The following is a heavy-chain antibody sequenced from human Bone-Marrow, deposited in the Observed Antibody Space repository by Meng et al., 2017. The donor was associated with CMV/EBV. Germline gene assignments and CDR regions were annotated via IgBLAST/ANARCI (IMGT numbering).Heavy chain of an antibody. J-gene: IGHJ6*02. D-gene: IGHD5-18*01. CDR2: VDPEDGET. Sequence: ASVKVSCKLSGHTFTDYFMHWVQQAPGKGLVWMGLVDPEDGETVYAKKFQGRVTITADTSTDTAYMELSSLRSDDTAVYYCARRQLYPPGPRDYYYYGMDVWGQGTTVTVSS. CDR3: ARRQLYPPGPRDYYYYGMDV. CDR1: GHTFTDYF. V-gene: IGHV1-69-2*01.